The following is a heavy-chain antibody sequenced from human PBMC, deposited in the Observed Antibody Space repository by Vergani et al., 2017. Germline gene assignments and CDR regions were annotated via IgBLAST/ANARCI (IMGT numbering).Heavy chain of an antibody. D-gene: IGHD2-21*01. CDR3: TRDSLYCGGDCYSDY. J-gene: IGHJ4*02. Sequence: EVQLVESGGGLVTPGRSLNLSCTAPGFTFGDYAMSWSRRAPGKGLEWVGFIRSKAYGGTTEYAASVKARFTISRADSKSIAYLQLNSLKTEETAVYYCTRDSLYCGGDCYSDYCGQVTLVNVSS. V-gene: IGHV3-49*05. CDR2: IRSKAYGGTT. CDR1: GFTFGDYA.